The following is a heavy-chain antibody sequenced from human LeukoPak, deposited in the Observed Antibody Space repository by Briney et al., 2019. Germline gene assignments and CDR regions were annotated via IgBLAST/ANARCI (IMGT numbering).Heavy chain of an antibody. CDR3: ARDFYDSSGYYKDY. D-gene: IGHD3-22*01. CDR2: INPNSGGT. V-gene: IGHV1-2*02. CDR1: GYTFTGYY. Sequence: ASVKVSCKASGYTFTGYYMHWVRQAPGQGLEWMGWINPNSGGTNYAQKFQGRVTMTTDTSTSTAYMELRSLRSDDTAVYYCARDFYDSSGYYKDYWGQGTLVTVSS. J-gene: IGHJ4*02.